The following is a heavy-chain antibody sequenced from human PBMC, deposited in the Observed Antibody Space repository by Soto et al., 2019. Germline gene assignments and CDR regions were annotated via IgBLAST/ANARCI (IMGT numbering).Heavy chain of an antibody. D-gene: IGHD1-1*01. CDR2: IYYNGNT. J-gene: IGHJ4*02. CDR1: GGSISSSPYY. CDR3: ARHGPLTNNWNQLNC. V-gene: IGHV4-39*01. Sequence: QLQLQESGPGLVEPSETLSLTCTVSGGSISSSPYYWAWIRQPPGKGLQWIGNIYYNGNTFYNPSLKSRVAISTDTSKNQFSLRLSSVTASDTAVYYCARHGPLTNNWNQLNCWGQGTLVTVSS.